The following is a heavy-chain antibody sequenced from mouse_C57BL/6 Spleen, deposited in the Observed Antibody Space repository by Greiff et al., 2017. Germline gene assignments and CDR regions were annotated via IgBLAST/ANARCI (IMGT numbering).Heavy chain of an antibody. V-gene: IGHV1-42*01. CDR1: GYSFTGYY. D-gene: IGHD1-1*01. Sequence: VQLKQSGPELVKPGASVKISCKASGYSFTGYYMNWVKQSPEKSLEWIGEINPSTGGTTYNQKFKAKATLTVDKSSSTAYMQLKSLTSEDSAVYYCARTYGSNPLFDYWGQGTTLTVSS. CDR2: INPSTGGT. J-gene: IGHJ2*01. CDR3: ARTYGSNPLFDY.